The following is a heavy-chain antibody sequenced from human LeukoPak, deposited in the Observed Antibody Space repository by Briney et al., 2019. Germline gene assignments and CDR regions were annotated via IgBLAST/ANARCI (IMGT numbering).Heavy chain of an antibody. V-gene: IGHV3-7*03. D-gene: IGHD3-16*01. CDR3: ARDGFGTGSN. J-gene: IGHJ4*02. CDR1: GFTLYDHY. Sequence: PGGSLRLSCAASGFTLYDHYIDWVRQAPGKGLEWVANIKQDGSEKNYVDSVKGRFIISRDNAKNSLYLQMNTLRADDTAVYYCARDGFGTGSNWGQGTLVTVSS. CDR2: IKQDGSEK.